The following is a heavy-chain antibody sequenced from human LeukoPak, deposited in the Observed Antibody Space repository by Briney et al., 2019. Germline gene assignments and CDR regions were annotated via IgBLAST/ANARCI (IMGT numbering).Heavy chain of an antibody. CDR1: GVSFDDYY. Sequence: SETLSLTCAVSGVSFDDYYWAWVRQTPGKGLEWIGEINHSGYTNDSPSLKSRVTLSIDTSRKQFSLNLRSVTVADAGMYYCTRMTTGHDYWGQGTLVTVSS. CDR3: TRMTTGHDY. D-gene: IGHD4-17*01. J-gene: IGHJ4*02. CDR2: INHSGYT. V-gene: IGHV4-34*01.